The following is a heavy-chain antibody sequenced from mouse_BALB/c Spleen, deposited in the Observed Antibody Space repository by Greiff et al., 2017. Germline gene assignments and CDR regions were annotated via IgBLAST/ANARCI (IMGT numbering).Heavy chain of an antibody. J-gene: IGHJ1*01. CDR1: GFTFSDYY. CDR2: ISDGGSYT. CDR3: ARPGSTNWYFDV. Sequence: EVQLQESGGGLVKPGGSLKLSCAASGFTFSDYYMYWVRQTPEKRLEWVATISDGGSYTYYPDSVKGRFTISRDNAKNNLYLQMSSLKSEDTAMYYCARPGSTNWYFDVWGAGTTVTVSS. D-gene: IGHD1-1*01. V-gene: IGHV5-4*02.